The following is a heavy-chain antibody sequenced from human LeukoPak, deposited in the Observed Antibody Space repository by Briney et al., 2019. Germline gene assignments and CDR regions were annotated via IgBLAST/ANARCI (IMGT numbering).Heavy chain of an antibody. D-gene: IGHD2-2*01. CDR1: GYTFSNFG. CDR2: ISGNNDNQ. V-gene: IGHV1-18*01. Sequence: ASVKVSCKTSGYTFSNFGMNWVRQAPGQGLEWMGWISGNNDNQNYGQKFQGRFTVTTDSSTSTAYMELRNRRFDDTAVYYCARDGTSTDDYWGQGTLVTVSS. CDR3: ARDGTSTDDY. J-gene: IGHJ4*02.